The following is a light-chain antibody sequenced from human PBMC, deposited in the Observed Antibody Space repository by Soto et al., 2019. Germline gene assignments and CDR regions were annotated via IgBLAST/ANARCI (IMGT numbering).Light chain of an antibody. CDR2: QVS. J-gene: IGLJ1*01. Sequence: QSVLTQPASVSASPGQSITISCTGTSRDISAYHAVSSYQHHLGKAPILIVFQVSVRPSAVSDRFSGSKSDNTASLALSGLQTEDEADYYCLSYATSRTCVFGAGTKVTVL. CDR3: LSYATSRTCV. CDR1: SRDISAYHA. V-gene: IGLV2-14*01.